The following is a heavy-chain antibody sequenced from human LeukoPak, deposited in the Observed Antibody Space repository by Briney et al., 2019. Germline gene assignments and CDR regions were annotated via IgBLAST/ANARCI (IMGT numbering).Heavy chain of an antibody. V-gene: IGHV3-7*01. CDR1: GFTFSSYW. CDR2: IKSDGTEE. CDR3: AGGGGYLIDY. Sequence: GGSLRLSCTASGFTFSSYWMNWVRQVPGKELEWVAIIKSDGTEEHYLDSVKGRFTISRDNANNLLFLRMNNLRAEDTAVYYCAGGGGYLIDYWGQGTLVTVSS. J-gene: IGHJ4*02. D-gene: IGHD3-22*01.